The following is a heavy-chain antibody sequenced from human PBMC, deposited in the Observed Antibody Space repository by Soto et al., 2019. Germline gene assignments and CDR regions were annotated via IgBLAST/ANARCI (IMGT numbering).Heavy chain of an antibody. CDR1: GFTFSSYG. Sequence: HPGGSLRLSCAASGFTFSSYGMSWVRQAPGKGLEWVANIKQDGSERYYVDSVKGRVTISRDNAKNSLYLQMNSLRAEDTAVYYCATDRLGELSLYEYAAFDIWGQGTMVTVSS. CDR3: ATDRLGELSLYEYAAFDI. J-gene: IGHJ3*02. D-gene: IGHD3-16*02. V-gene: IGHV3-7*04. CDR2: IKQDGSER.